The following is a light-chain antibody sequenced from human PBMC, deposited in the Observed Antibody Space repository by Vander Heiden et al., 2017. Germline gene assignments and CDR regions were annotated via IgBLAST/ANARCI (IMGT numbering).Light chain of an antibody. CDR2: LSS. Sequence: EIVMTQYPLSLPVTPGEPASISCRSSQSLLHGNGYNYLDWYLQKPGQSPQLLIHLSSNRASGVPDRFSGSGSGTDFTLKISRVEAEDVGVYYCMQSLQAPVTFGGGTKVEIK. J-gene: IGKJ4*01. V-gene: IGKV2-28*01. CDR1: QSLLHGNGYNY. CDR3: MQSLQAPVT.